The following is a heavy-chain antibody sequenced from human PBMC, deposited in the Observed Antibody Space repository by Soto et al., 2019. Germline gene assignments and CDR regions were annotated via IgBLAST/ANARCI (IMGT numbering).Heavy chain of an antibody. V-gene: IGHV3-11*01. J-gene: IGHJ5*02. D-gene: IGHD4-4*01. Sequence: GGSLRLSCAGSGFTFRDYYMGWIRQAPGKGLEWVSYISSSGSTTYYAASVKGRFTISRDNAKNSLYLQMTSLRAEDTAIYYCVRDKYSNYVKYFVPWGQGTLVTVSS. CDR3: VRDKYSNYVKYFVP. CDR2: ISSSGSTT. CDR1: GFTFRDYY.